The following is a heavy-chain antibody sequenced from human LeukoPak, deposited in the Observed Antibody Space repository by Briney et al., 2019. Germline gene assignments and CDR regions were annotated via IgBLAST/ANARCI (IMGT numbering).Heavy chain of an antibody. J-gene: IGHJ4*02. Sequence: GESLKISCKGSGYTSTIYWIGWVRQMPGKGLEWMGIIYPGDSDIRYSPSFQGQVTISADKSIGTAYLYWYSLKASDSAMYYCASGGYNYGRGDYWGQGTLVTVSS. D-gene: IGHD5-18*01. CDR3: ASGGYNYGRGDY. V-gene: IGHV5-51*01. CDR1: GYTSTIYW. CDR2: IYPGDSDI.